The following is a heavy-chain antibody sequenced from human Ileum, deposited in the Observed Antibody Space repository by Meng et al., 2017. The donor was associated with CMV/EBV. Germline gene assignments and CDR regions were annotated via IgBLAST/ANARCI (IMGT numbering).Heavy chain of an antibody. D-gene: IGHD1/OR15-1a*01. CDR2: MSFDTTYK. Sequence: GESLKISCAASGFSLTKYATHWVRQAPGKGLEWVAVMSFDTTYKFYGQSVKDRVTISRDNSNNTLLLQISSLRGDDTAVYYCARGLKQGRSIGSRLFHYYSMDVWGQGTTVTVSS. V-gene: IGHV3-30-3*01. CDR3: ARGLKQGRSIGSRLFHYYSMDV. J-gene: IGHJ6*02. CDR1: GFSLTKYA.